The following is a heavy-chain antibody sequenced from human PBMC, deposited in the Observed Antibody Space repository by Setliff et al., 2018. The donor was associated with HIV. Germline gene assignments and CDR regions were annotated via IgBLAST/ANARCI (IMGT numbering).Heavy chain of an antibody. CDR1: GLTFSSYA. CDR3: AKDVASMTTVVPGHFDY. V-gene: IGHV3-23*01. J-gene: IGHJ4*02. CDR2: ISASGGST. Sequence: PGGSLRLSCAASGLTFSSYAMSRVRQAPGKGLEWVSGISASGGSTYYADSVKGRFTISRDNSKNTLYLQMNNLRAEDTAVYYCAKDVASMTTVVPGHFDYWGQGTLVTVSS. D-gene: IGHD4-17*01.